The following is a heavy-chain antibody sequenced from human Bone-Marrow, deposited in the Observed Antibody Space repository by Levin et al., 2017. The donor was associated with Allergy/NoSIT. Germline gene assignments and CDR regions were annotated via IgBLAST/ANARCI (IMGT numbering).Heavy chain of an antibody. V-gene: IGHV4-38-2*01. CDR1: GYSISSGYN. CDR2: IYHSGST. D-gene: IGHD3-16*01. CDR3: ARAGMITFGGSQFDY. J-gene: IGHJ4*02. Sequence: SQTLSLTCVVSGYSISSGYNWGWIRQSPGTGLEWIGSIYHSGSTYYNPSLKSRVTISVDTSKNQFSLKLSSVTAADTAVYYCARAGMITFGGSQFDYWGQGTLVTVSS.